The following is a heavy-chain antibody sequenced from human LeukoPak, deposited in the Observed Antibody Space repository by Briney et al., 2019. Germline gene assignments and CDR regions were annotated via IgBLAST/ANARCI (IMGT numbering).Heavy chain of an antibody. V-gene: IGHV3-30*04. D-gene: IGHD3-10*01. CDR2: ISYDGSNK. CDR1: GFTFSSYA. J-gene: IGHJ4*02. CDR3: ARDDYYGSGSYCY. Sequence: QTGGSLRLSCAASGFTFSSYAMHWVRQAPGKGLEWVAVISYDGSNKYYADSVKGRFTISRDNSKNTLYLQMNSLRAEDTAVYYCARDDYYGSGSYCYWGQGTLVTVPS.